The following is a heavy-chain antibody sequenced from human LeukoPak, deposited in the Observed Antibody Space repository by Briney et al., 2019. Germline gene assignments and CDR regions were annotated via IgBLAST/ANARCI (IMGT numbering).Heavy chain of an antibody. V-gene: IGHV4-39*01. CDR1: GGSISSSSYY. D-gene: IGHD3-10*01. J-gene: IGHJ4*02. CDR2: IYYSGST. Sequence: SETLSLTCTVSGGSISSSSYYWGWLRQPPGTGLEWLGSIYYSGSTYYNPSLKSRVTISVDTSKNQFSLKLSSVTAADTAVYYCASGTSTYYYGSGSYLVAGVGNWGQGTLVTVSS. CDR3: ASGTSTYYYGSGSYLVAGVGN.